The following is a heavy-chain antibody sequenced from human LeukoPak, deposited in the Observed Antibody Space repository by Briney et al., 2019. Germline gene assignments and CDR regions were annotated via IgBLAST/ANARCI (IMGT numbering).Heavy chain of an antibody. J-gene: IGHJ4*02. Sequence: GGSLRLSCAASGFTFSNYTMNWVRQAPGKGLEWVSSISSRSSYIYYADSVKGRFTISRDNSKNTLYLQMNSLRAEDTAVYYCARADGVGYCSGGSCYSVGYWGQGTLVTVSS. D-gene: IGHD2-15*01. CDR2: ISSRSSYI. CDR1: GFTFSNYT. V-gene: IGHV3-21*01. CDR3: ARADGVGYCSGGSCYSVGY.